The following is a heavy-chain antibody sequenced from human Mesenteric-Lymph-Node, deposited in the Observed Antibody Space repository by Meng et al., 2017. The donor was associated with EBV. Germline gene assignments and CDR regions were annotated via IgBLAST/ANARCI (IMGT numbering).Heavy chain of an antibody. Sequence: QVQLVESGGGLVKPGGSLRLSCAASGFPFSSYAMHWVRQAPGKGLEWVAVISYDGINKYYADSVKGRFTISRDNSKNTVYLQLDSLRVEDSAVYYCPRDPGHWFDTWGQGTLVTVAS. CDR1: GFPFSSYA. CDR2: ISYDGINK. CDR3: PRDPGHWFDT. V-gene: IGHV3-30-3*01. J-gene: IGHJ5*02.